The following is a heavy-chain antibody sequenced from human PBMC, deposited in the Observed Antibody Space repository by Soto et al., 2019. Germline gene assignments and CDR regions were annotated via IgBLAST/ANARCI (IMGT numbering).Heavy chain of an antibody. CDR2: INHSGST. D-gene: IGHD2-15*01. CDR1: GGSFSGYY. J-gene: IGHJ4*02. V-gene: IGHV4-34*01. CDR3: AGELSGGNSGDFDY. Sequence: SETLSLTCAVYGGSFSGYYWSWIRQPPGKGLEWIGEINHSGSTNYNPSLKSRVTISVDTSKNQFSLKLSSVTAADTAVYYCAGELSGGNSGDFDYWGQGTLVTVSS.